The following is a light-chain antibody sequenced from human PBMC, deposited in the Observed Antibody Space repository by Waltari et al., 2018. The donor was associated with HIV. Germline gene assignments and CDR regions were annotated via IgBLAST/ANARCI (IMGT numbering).Light chain of an antibody. CDR3: QQYHNWPLT. V-gene: IGKV3-15*01. CDR1: PNIKNN. CDR2: GAA. Sequence: EIVMTLSPATLSASPGERATLSCRASPNIKNNLAWYQQKPGQAPSLLIHGAATTDTGISARFSGRGSGTEFSLTIGSLQSEDFAVYYCQQYHNWPLTCGPGTRVEMK. J-gene: IGKJ3*01.